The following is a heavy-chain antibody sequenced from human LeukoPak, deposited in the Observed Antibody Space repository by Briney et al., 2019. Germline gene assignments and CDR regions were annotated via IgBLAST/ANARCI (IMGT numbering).Heavy chain of an antibody. D-gene: IGHD1-1*01. CDR3: AKAGTTGIHHWFDP. CDR1: GYSISNDYY. J-gene: IGHJ5*02. V-gene: IGHV4-38-2*01. CDR2: IYHSGGS. Sequence: SETLSLTCVVSGYSISNDYYWGWIRQPPGKGLEWIGNIYHSGGSYYNPSLKSRVTILVDTSKNQFSLKLSSATAADTAVYYCAKAGTTGIHHWFDPWGQGNQVTVSS.